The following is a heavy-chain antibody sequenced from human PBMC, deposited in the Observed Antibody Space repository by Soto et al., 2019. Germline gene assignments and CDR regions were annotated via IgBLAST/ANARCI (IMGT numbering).Heavy chain of an antibody. CDR2: IYYSGST. J-gene: IGHJ4*02. CDR1: GGSVSSGSYY. Sequence: PSETLSLTCTVSGGSVSSGSYYWSWIRQPPGKGLEWIGYIYYSGSTNYNPSLKSRVTISVDTSKNQFSLKLSSVTAADTAVYYCARRGYCSGGSCYCDYWGQGPLVPVSS. V-gene: IGHV4-61*01. D-gene: IGHD2-15*01. CDR3: ARRGYCSGGSCYCDY.